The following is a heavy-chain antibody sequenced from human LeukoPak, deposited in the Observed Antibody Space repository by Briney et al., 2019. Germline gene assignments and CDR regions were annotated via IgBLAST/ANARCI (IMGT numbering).Heavy chain of an antibody. CDR1: GYTLTELS. CDR3: ARPYGPGSYYRPFDP. CDR2: INPNSGGT. V-gene: IGHV1-2*02. D-gene: IGHD3-10*01. J-gene: IGHJ5*02. Sequence: ASVKVSCKVSGYTLTELSMHWVRQAPGQGLEWMGWINPNSGGTNYAQKFQGRVTMTRDTSISTAYMELSRLRSDDTAVYYCARPYGPGSYYRPFDPWGQGTLVTVSS.